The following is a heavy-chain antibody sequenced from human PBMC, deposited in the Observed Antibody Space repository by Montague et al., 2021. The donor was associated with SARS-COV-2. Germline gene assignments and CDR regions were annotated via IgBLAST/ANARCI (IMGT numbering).Heavy chain of an antibody. Sequence: SLRLSCAASGFSFSDYWMTWVRQAPGKGLEWVAAIKQDGSVKYYVDSVRGRFTIFRDNAKSSSYLQLTNLRAGDTAIYYCTRLNGDYGGALDSWGQGTLVTVSS. CDR2: IKQDGSVK. CDR3: TRLNGDYGGALDS. D-gene: IGHD4-23*01. CDR1: GFSFSDYW. J-gene: IGHJ4*02. V-gene: IGHV3-7*05.